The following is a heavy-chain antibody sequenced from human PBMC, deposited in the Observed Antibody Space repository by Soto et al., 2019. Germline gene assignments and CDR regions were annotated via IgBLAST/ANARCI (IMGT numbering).Heavy chain of an antibody. CDR1: GFTFSSYA. D-gene: IGHD5-18*01. V-gene: IGHV3-23*01. CDR3: AEASSRGYNSAAY. CDR2: ISGSGLNT. J-gene: IGHJ4*02. Sequence: GGSLRLSCAVSGFTFSSYAMHWVRQAPGKGLEWVSGISGSGLNTYYADSVKGRFTISRDKFKNTVSLQVNSLRVDDSAVYYRAEASSRGYNSAAYWGQGTLVTVSS.